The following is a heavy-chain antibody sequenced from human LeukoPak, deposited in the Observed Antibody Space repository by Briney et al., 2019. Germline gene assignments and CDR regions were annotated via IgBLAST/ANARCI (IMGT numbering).Heavy chain of an antibody. CDR3: ARGPPVVVAPRGTYFDY. D-gene: IGHD2-2*01. CDR1: GYTFTSYG. J-gene: IGHJ4*02. CDR2: ISAYNGNT. Sequence: GASVKVSCKASGYTFTSYGISWVRQAPGQGLEWMGWISAYNGNTNYAQKLQGRVTMTTDTSTSTAYMELRSLRSDDTAVYYCARGPPVVVAPRGTYFDYWGQGTLVTVSS. V-gene: IGHV1-18*01.